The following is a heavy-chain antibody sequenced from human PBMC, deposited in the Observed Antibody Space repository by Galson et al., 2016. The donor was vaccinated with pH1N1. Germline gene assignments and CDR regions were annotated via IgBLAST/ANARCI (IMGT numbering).Heavy chain of an antibody. Sequence: SLRLSCGASGFSFSSYWMSWVRQAPGKGLEWVANIKQDGSEIHYMDSVKGRFTISRDNAKSSVYLQMNSLRAEDTAVYYCTRKIGADWGQGTLLTVSS. J-gene: IGHJ4*02. CDR2: IKQDGSEI. CDR3: TRKIGAD. CDR1: GFSFSSYW. D-gene: IGHD3-22*01. V-gene: IGHV3-7*01.